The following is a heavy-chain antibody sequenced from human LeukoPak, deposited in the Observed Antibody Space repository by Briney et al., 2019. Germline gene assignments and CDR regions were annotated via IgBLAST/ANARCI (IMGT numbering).Heavy chain of an antibody. D-gene: IGHD3-22*01. Sequence: GGSLTLSCAASGFTFSYHWMTWVRQAPGKGLEWVANIKNDGAVKNYVDSVKGRFTISRDNAKNSLYLQMNSLRAEDTAVYYCAKDRGITMIVVVRTYFDYWGQGTLVTVSS. CDR3: AKDRGITMIVVVRTYFDY. V-gene: IGHV3-7*03. J-gene: IGHJ4*02. CDR2: IKNDGAVK. CDR1: GFTFSYHW.